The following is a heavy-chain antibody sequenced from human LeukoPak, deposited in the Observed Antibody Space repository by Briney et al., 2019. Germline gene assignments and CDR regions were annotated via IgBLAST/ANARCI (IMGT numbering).Heavy chain of an antibody. Sequence: SETLSLTCTVSGGSISRDYWSWIRQPPGKGLEWIGYIDYAGRTTYNPSLKSRVTISVDTSKNQFSLKLSSVTAADTAVYYCGSHEYSSSRAGTFDWYFDLWGRGTLVTVSS. J-gene: IGHJ2*01. D-gene: IGHD6-13*01. CDR3: GSHEYSSSRAGTFDWYFDL. CDR1: GGSISRDY. CDR2: IDYAGRT. V-gene: IGHV4-59*08.